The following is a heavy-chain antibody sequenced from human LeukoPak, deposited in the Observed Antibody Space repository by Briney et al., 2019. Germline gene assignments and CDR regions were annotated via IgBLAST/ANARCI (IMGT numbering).Heavy chain of an antibody. CDR1: GFTFSSYA. CDR3: TQKRAYDILTGYYIY. CDR2: ISVSGGST. Sequence: GGSLRLSCAASGFTFSSYAMSWVRQAPGKGLEWVSAISVSGGSTYYADSVKGRFTIYRDNYKNTLYLQMNSLRAEDTAVFFCTQKRAYDILTGYYIYWGQGTLVTVSS. J-gene: IGHJ4*02. D-gene: IGHD3-9*01. V-gene: IGHV3-23*01.